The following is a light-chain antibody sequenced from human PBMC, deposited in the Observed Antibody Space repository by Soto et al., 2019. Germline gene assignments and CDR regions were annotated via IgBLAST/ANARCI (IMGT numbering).Light chain of an antibody. Sequence: EVVMTRSPATLSVSPGERVTFSCRASQSVTTNLAWYQHKPGQSPRLLISDASTGASGIPPRFSGSGSGTEFTLTIDRLQSADFAVYYCQQYDRWPFTFGGGTKV. J-gene: IGKJ4*01. CDR2: DAS. V-gene: IGKV3-15*01. CDR3: QQYDRWPFT. CDR1: QSVTTN.